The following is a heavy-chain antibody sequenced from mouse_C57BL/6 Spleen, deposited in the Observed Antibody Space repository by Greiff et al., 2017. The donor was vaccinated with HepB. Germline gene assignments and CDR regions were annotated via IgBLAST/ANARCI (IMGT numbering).Heavy chain of an antibody. Sequence: DVKLQESGAELVRPGASVKLSCTASGFNIKDYYMHWVKQRPEQGLEWIGRIDPEDGDTEYAPKFQGKATMTADTSSNTAYLQRSSLTSEDTAVYYCTTSPYYAMDYWGQGASVTVSS. CDR2: IDPEDGDT. J-gene: IGHJ4*01. CDR1: GFNIKDYY. CDR3: TTSPYYAMDY. V-gene: IGHV14-1*01. D-gene: IGHD6-2*01.